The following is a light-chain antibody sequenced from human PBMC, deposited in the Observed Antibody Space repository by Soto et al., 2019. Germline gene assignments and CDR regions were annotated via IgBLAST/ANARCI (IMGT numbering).Light chain of an antibody. CDR3: TPYAGGTIV. V-gene: IGLV2-8*01. CDR1: SSDVGGYNY. Sequence: QSVLTQPPSASGSPGQSVTISCTGTSSDVGGYNYVSWYQQHPGKVPHLMVYEVTQRPSGGPDRLTGSKSGNTASLAVSGLQAEDEADYYCTPYAGGTIVFGTRTKVTV. J-gene: IGLJ1*01. CDR2: EVT.